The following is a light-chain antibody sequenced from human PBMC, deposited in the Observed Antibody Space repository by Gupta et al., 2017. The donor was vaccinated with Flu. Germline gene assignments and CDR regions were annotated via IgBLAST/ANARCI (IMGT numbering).Light chain of an antibody. Sequence: QTASITCSGDAVPKKNAYWYQQKSGPDHALGISDYSKRTSAIPDRFSGSSSGTMDTLTISGAQVEDEADYDCYSTDTSGNHRGVFGTGTKVTVL. CDR3: YSTDTSGNHRGV. V-gene: IGLV3-10*01. J-gene: IGLJ1*01. CDR2: DYS. CDR1: AVPKKN.